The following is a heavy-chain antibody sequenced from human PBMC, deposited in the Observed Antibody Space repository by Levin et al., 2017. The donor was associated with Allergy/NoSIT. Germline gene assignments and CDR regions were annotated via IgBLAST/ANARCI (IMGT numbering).Heavy chain of an antibody. CDR1: GFTFDDYA. J-gene: IGHJ3*02. CDR2: ISWNSGSI. V-gene: IGHV3-9*01. CDR3: AKDIGDIAVAEYAAFDI. Sequence: SCAASGFTFDDYAMHWVRQAPGKGLEWVSGISWNSGSIGYADSVKGRFTISRDNAKNSLYLQMNSLRAEDTALYYCAKDIGDIAVAEYAAFDIWGQGTMVTVSS. D-gene: IGHD6-19*01.